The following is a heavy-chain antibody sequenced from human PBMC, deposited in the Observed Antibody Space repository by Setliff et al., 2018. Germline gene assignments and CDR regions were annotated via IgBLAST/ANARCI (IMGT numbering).Heavy chain of an antibody. Sequence: LRLSCGASGFTFFNHAMHWVRQTPGKGLEWVAVIWDDGGRKYHADSVKGRFTISRDNSKNTLYLQMNSLRPEDTAVYYCARTCSGSGCYAGLESWGQGTPVTVSS. J-gene: IGHJ4*02. D-gene: IGHD2-15*01. CDR3: ARTCSGSGCYAGLES. V-gene: IGHV3-33*03. CDR2: IWDDGGRK. CDR1: GFTFFNHA.